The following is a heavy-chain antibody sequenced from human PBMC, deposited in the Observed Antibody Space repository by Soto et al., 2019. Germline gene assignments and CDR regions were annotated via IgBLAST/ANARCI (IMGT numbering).Heavy chain of an antibody. Sequence: QVQLVQSGAEVKKPGASVKVSCKASGYTFTSYGISGVRQAPGQGLEWMGWISPYNGNTNYAHKLQRRVTMPTDTPTSTAYMELRSLRSDDTAVYYCATPGLDAFDIWGQGTMVTVSS. CDR2: ISPYNGNT. CDR3: ATPGLDAFDI. V-gene: IGHV1-18*01. J-gene: IGHJ3*02. CDR1: GYTFTSYG.